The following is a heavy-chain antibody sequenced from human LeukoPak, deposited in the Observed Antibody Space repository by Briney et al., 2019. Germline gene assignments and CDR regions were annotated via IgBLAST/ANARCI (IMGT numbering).Heavy chain of an antibody. Sequence: SETLSLICAVSGGSISSGGYSWSWIRQPPGKGLEWIGYIYHSGSTYYNPSLKSRVTISVDRSKNQFSLKLSSVTAADTAVYYCARAVGYYYDSSGYLDPWGQGTRVTVSS. J-gene: IGHJ5*02. CDR2: IYHSGST. D-gene: IGHD3-22*01. V-gene: IGHV4-30-2*01. CDR3: ARAVGYYYDSSGYLDP. CDR1: GGSISSGGYS.